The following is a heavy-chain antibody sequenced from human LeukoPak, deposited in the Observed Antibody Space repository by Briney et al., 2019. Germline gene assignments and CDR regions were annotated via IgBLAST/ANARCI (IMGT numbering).Heavy chain of an antibody. V-gene: IGHV1-2*02. CDR3: ARAPLPREQWLVNFDY. J-gene: IGHJ4*02. CDR1: GYIFTAYY. CDR2: INPNTGGT. D-gene: IGHD6-19*01. Sequence: ASVKVSCKASGYIFTAYYMYWVRQAPGQGLEWMGWINPNTGGTNYAQKFQGRVTMTRDTSISTAYMELNGLRSDDTAVYYCARAPLPREQWLVNFDYWGQGTLVTVSS.